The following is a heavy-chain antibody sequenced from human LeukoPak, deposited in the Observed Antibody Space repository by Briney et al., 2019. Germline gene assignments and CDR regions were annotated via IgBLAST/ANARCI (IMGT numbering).Heavy chain of an antibody. CDR2: ISGSGGST. D-gene: IGHD3-9*01. CDR3: AKSTYYDILTGHYYFDY. V-gene: IGHV3-23*01. J-gene: IGHJ4*02. CDR1: GFTFSSYA. Sequence: GGSLRLSCAASGFTFSSYAMSWVRQAPGKGLEWVSAISGSGGSTYYADSVKGRFTISRDNSKNTLYLQMNSLRAEDTAVYYCAKSTYYDILTGHYYFDYWGQGTLVTVSS.